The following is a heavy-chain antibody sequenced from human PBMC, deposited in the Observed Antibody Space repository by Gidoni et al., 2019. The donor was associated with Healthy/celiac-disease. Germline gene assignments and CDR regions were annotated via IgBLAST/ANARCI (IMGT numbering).Heavy chain of an antibody. CDR1: GYTFTSYY. J-gene: IGHJ6*02. D-gene: IGHD2-2*02. Sequence: QVQLVQSGAEVKKPGASVKVSCKASGYTFTSYYMHWVRQAPGQGLEWMGIINPSGGSTSYAQKFQGRVTMTRDTSTSTVYMELSSLRSEDTAVYYCARVIVPAAIAEYYYYGMDVWGQGTTVTVSS. V-gene: IGHV1-46*01. CDR2: INPSGGST. CDR3: ARVIVPAAIAEYYYYGMDV.